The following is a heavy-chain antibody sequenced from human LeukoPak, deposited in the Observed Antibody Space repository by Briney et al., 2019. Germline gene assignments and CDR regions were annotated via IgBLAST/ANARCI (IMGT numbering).Heavy chain of an antibody. CDR2: ISAYNGNT. CDR3: ATDYYDSSGYRGDY. J-gene: IGHJ4*02. Sequence: ASVKVSCKASGYTFTSYYMHWVRQAPGQGLEWMGWISAYNGNTNYAQKLQGRVTMTTDTSTSTAYMELRSLRSEDTAVYYCATDYYDSSGYRGDYWGQGTLVTVSS. D-gene: IGHD3-22*01. CDR1: GYTFTSYY. V-gene: IGHV1-18*04.